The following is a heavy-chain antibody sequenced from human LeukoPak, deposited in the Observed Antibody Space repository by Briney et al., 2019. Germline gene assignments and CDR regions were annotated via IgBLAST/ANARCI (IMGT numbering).Heavy chain of an antibody. CDR3: ARDLGYYDRV. Sequence: SWVRQAPGKGLEWIGYIYYSGSTYYNPSLKSRVTISVDTSKNQFSLKLSSVTAADTAVYYCARDLGYYDRVWGQGTLVTVSS. J-gene: IGHJ4*02. D-gene: IGHD3-22*01. V-gene: IGHV4-31*02. CDR2: IYYSGST.